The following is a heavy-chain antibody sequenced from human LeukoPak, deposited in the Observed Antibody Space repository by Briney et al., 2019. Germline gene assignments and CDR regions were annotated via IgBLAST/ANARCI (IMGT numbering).Heavy chain of an antibody. J-gene: IGHJ4*02. D-gene: IGHD3-10*01. CDR3: RYSEVRGVNLYDY. Sequence: GGSLRLSCAASGFTFSGSAMHWVRQASGKGLEWVGRIRSKANSYATAYAASVKGRSTISRDDSKNTAYLQMNSLKTEDTAVYYCRYSEVRGVNLYDYWGQGTLVTVSS. V-gene: IGHV3-73*01. CDR2: IRSKANSYAT. CDR1: GFTFSGSA.